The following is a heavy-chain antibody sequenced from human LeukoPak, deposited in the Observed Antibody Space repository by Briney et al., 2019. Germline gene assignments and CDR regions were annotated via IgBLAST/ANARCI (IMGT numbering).Heavy chain of an antibody. D-gene: IGHD6-13*01. Sequence: ASVKVSCKASGYTFTGYYMHWVRQAPGQGLEWMGIINPSGGSTSYAQKFQGRVTMTRDTSTSTVYMELSSLRSEDTAVYYCAIELGYSSSWYGTFDYWGQGTLVTVSS. CDR3: AIELGYSSSWYGTFDY. V-gene: IGHV1-46*01. CDR2: INPSGGST. CDR1: GYTFTGYY. J-gene: IGHJ4*02.